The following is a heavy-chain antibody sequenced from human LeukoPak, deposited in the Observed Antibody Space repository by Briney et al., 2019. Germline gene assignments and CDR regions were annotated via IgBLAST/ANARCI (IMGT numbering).Heavy chain of an antibody. J-gene: IGHJ6*03. CDR3: ARLPGADHDILTGYSGYYYYMDV. V-gene: IGHV3-48*04. CDR1: GFTFSSYG. Sequence: GGSLRLSCAASGFTFSSYGMTWVRQAPGKGLEWVSYISSSGSTIYYADSVKGRFTISRDNAKNSLYLQMNSLRAEDTAVYYCARLPGADHDILTGYSGYYYYMDVWGKGTTVTISS. D-gene: IGHD3-9*01. CDR2: ISSSGSTI.